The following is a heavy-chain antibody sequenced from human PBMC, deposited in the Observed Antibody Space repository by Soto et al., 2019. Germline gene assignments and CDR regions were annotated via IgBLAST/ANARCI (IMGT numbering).Heavy chain of an antibody. Sequence: SETLSLTCGVSGGSLSGATYSWNWIRQPPGKGLEWIGYIFPSGTTSYNPSLKSRVTISIDVSKNQFSLSLRPLTAADTAVYYCARSRDFDYWGQGTLVSVS. CDR3: ARSRDFDY. V-gene: IGHV4-30-2*01. CDR2: IFPSGTT. J-gene: IGHJ4*02. CDR1: GGSLSGATYS.